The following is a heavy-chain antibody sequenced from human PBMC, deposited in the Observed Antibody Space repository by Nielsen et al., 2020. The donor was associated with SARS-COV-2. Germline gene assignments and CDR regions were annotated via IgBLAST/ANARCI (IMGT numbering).Heavy chain of an antibody. V-gene: IGHV1-46*01. CDR1: GYTFTSYY. Sequence: SVKVSCKASGYTFTSYYMHWVRQAPGQGLEWMGIINPSGGSTSYAQKFQGRVTMTRDTSTSTVYMELSSLRSEDTAVYYCARVVAAAGIGVGEAFDIWGQGTMVTVSS. J-gene: IGHJ3*02. D-gene: IGHD6-13*01. CDR2: INPSGGST. CDR3: ARVVAAAGIGVGEAFDI.